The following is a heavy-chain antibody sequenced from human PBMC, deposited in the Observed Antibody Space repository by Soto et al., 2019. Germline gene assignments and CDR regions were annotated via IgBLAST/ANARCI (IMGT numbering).Heavy chain of an antibody. CDR2: ISSSSSTI. D-gene: IGHD3-9*01. CDR3: ARGVGDYDILTGYYNYYYYYYMDV. CDR1: GFTFSSYS. Sequence: GGSLRLSCAASGFTFSSYSMNWVRQAPGKGLEWVSYISSSSSTIYYADPVKGRFTISRDNAKNSLYLQMNSLRAEDTAVYYCARGVGDYDILTGYYNYYYYYYMDVWGKGTTVTVSS. V-gene: IGHV3-48*01. J-gene: IGHJ6*03.